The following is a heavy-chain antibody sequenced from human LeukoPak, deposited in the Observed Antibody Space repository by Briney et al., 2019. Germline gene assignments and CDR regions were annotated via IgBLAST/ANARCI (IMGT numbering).Heavy chain of an antibody. CDR3: ARDQGLGRYAFDI. J-gene: IGHJ3*02. CDR2: TYYYRSRWYN. V-gene: IGHV6-1*01. CDR1: GDSVSSNSAT. D-gene: IGHD7-27*01. Sequence: SQTLSLTCAISGDSVSSNSATWNWIRQSPSRGLEWLGRTYYYRSRWYNDYVVSVKSRITINADTSKNQFSLQPNSVTPEDTAVYYCARDQGLGRYAFDIWGQGTMVTVSS.